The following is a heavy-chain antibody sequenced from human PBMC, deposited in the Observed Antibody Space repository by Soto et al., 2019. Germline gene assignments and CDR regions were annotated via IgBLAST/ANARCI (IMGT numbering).Heavy chain of an antibody. D-gene: IGHD6-13*01. CDR1: GFTVSSNY. CDR2: IYSGGST. CDR3: ARDRAGIINKNWFDP. Sequence: GGSLRLSCAASGFTVSSNYMSWVRQAPGKGLEWVSVIYSGGSTYYADSVKGRFTISRHNSKNTLYLQMNSLRAEDTAVYYCARDRAGIINKNWFDPWGQGTLVTVSS. J-gene: IGHJ5*02. V-gene: IGHV3-53*04.